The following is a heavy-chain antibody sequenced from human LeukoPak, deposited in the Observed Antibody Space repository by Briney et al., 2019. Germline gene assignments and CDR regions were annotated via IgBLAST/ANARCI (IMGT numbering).Heavy chain of an antibody. CDR1: GFTFSNNG. D-gene: IGHD3-22*01. CDR2: ISGGGDTT. CDR3: AKTNGYYDY. J-gene: IGHJ4*02. V-gene: IGHV3-23*01. Sequence: GGSLRLSCAASGFTFSNNGMSWVRQSPGRGLEWGSGISGGGDTTYYAESVKGRFTTSRDNSKNTLFLQMNSLTAEATAVYYCAKTNGYYDYWGQGTLVAVSS.